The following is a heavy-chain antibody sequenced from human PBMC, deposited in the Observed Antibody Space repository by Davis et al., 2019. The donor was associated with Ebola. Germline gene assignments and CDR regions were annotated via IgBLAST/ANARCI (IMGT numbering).Heavy chain of an antibody. V-gene: IGHV4-59*01. CDR3: ARALTGSTFVFDY. CDR2: ISYSGST. D-gene: IGHD1-7*01. CDR1: GGSISSYY. J-gene: IGHJ4*02. Sequence: MPGGSLRLSCTVSGGSISSYYWSWIRQPPGKGLEWIGYISYSGSTNYNPSLKSRVTVSVDTSKNHFSLKLSSVTAADTAVYYCARALTGSTFVFDYWGQGTLVTVSS.